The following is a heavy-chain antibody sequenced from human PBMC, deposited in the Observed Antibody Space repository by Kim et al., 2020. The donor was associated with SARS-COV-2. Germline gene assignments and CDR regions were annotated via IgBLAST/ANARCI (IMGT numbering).Heavy chain of an antibody. J-gene: IGHJ4*02. CDR2: INPNGGGT. CDR3: VKTHKPGWSYYFDY. CDR1: GFTFSTYA. V-gene: IGHV3-64D*09. D-gene: IGHD1-26*01. Sequence: GGSLRLSCSASGFTFSTYAVHWVRQAPGKGLEYVSAINPNGGGTYYADSVKGRFTISRDNSKNTLYLQMSSLRAEDTAVYYCVKTHKPGWSYYFDYWGQGTLVTVSS.